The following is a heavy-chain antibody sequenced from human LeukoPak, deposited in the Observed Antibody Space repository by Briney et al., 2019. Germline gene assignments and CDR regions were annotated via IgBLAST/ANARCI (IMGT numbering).Heavy chain of an antibody. CDR3: AGAYYDFWSGFF. CDR1: GGSISSGGYY. Sequence: SSETLSLTCTVSGGSISSGGYYWSWIRQPPGKGLEWIGYIYYSGSTNYNPSLKSRVTISVDTSKNQFSLKLSSVTAADTAVYYCAGAYYDFWSGFFWGQGTLVTVSS. V-gene: IGHV4-61*08. D-gene: IGHD3-3*01. CDR2: IYYSGST. J-gene: IGHJ4*02.